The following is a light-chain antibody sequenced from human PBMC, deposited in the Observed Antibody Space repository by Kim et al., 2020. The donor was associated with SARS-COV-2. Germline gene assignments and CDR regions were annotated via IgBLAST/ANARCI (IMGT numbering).Light chain of an antibody. Sequence: PGDAATLSCRASQSVTSNYLAWYQQRPGQAPRLLIYAATKRAEGIPDRFSGSGSVADFTLTISRLEPEDFAVYYCQQYGGSPSFTFGQGTRLEIK. CDR2: AAT. CDR3: QQYGGSPSFT. V-gene: IGKV3-20*01. CDR1: QSVTSNY. J-gene: IGKJ5*01.